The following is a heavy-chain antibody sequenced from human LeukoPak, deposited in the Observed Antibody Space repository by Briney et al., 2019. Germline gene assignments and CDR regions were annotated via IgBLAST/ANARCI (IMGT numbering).Heavy chain of an antibody. D-gene: IGHD1-26*01. V-gene: IGHV3-30-3*01. CDR2: ISHDGSSK. CDR1: GFTFSNHG. CDR3: ARVDWEGSGTYYFDS. Sequence: GGSLRLSCAASGFTFSNHGMHWVRQAPGKGLEWVAVISHDGSSKYYADSVKGRFTISRDNSKNTLFLQTDSLATEDTAVYFCARVDWEGSGTYYFDSWGQGTLVTVSS. J-gene: IGHJ4*02.